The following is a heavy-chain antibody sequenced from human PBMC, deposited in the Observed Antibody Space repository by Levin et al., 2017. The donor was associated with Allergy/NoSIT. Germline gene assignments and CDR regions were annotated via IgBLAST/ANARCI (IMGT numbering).Heavy chain of an antibody. CDR1: GFTFSSYI. V-gene: IGHV3-21*01. CDR2: ITSGSTNI. Sequence: GGSLRLSCAASGFTFSSYIMHWVRQPPGKGLEWVSSITSGSTNIYYADSVRGRFTISRDNAKNSLYLQMNSLRAEDTAVYYCARRLHDFGDSHDAFDIWGQGTMVTVS. J-gene: IGHJ3*02. D-gene: IGHD4-17*01. CDR3: ARRLHDFGDSHDAFDI.